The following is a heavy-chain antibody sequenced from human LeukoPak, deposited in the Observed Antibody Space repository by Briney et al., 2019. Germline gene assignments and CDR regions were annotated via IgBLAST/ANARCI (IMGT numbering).Heavy chain of an antibody. CDR2: IYYSGST. Sequence: SETLSLTCTVSGGSISSYYWSWIRQPPGKGLEWIGYIYYSGSTNYNPSLKSRVTISVDTSKNQFSLKLSSVTAADTAVYYCARTMVRGDGYYYYMDVWGKGTTVTISS. D-gene: IGHD3-10*01. V-gene: IGHV4-59*08. CDR3: ARTMVRGDGYYYYMDV. J-gene: IGHJ6*03. CDR1: GGSISSYY.